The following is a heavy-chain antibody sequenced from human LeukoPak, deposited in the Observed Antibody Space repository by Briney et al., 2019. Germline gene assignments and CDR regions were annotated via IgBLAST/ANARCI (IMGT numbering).Heavy chain of an antibody. Sequence: GGSLRLSCAASGFTVDSNNLNWVRQAPGKGLEWVSVIYSGGSTYYADSVKGRFTISRDNSKNTLYLGMNSLRVEDTAVYFCARGGGYYGVDYWGQGTLVTVSS. V-gene: IGHV3-53*01. J-gene: IGHJ4*02. CDR2: IYSGGST. CDR3: ARGGGYYGVDY. CDR1: GFTVDSNN. D-gene: IGHD4-17*01.